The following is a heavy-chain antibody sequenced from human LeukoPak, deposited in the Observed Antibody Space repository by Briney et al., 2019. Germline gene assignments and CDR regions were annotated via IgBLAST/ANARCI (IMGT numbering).Heavy chain of an antibody. CDR2: IYYSGST. CDR3: ARDSSSWSAIDY. D-gene: IGHD6-13*01. V-gene: IGHV4-59*01. CDR1: GGSISSYY. J-gene: IGHJ4*02. Sequence: SETLSLTCTVSGGSISSYYWGWIRQPPGKGLEWIGYIYYSGSTNYNPSLKSRVTISVDTSKNRFSLKLSSVTAADTAVYYCARDSSSWSAIDYWGQGTLVTVSS.